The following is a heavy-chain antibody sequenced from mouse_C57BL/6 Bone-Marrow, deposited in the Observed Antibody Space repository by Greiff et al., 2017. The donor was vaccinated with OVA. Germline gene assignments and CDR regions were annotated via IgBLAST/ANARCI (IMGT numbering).Heavy chain of an antibody. CDR1: GFTFSDYG. D-gene: IGHD1-1*01. CDR2: ISSGSSTI. J-gene: IGHJ2*01. V-gene: IGHV5-17*01. CDR3: ATTVVEGYFDY. Sequence: EVHLVESGGGLVKPGGSLKLSCAASGFTFSDYGMHWVRQAPEKGLEWVAYISSGSSTIYYADTVKGRFTISRDNAKNTLFLQMTSLRSEDTAMYYCATTVVEGYFDYWGQGTTLTVSS.